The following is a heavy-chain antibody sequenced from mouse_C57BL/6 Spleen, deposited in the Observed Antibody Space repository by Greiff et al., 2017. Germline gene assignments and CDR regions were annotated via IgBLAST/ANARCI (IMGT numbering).Heavy chain of an antibody. CDR2: ILPGSGST. CDR1: GYTFTGYW. J-gene: IGHJ1*03. V-gene: IGHV1-9*01. D-gene: IGHD1-1*01. Sequence: QVQLQQSGAELMKPGASVKLSCKATGYTFTGYWIEWVKQRPGHGLEWIGEILPGSGSTNYNGKFKGKATFTADTSSNTAYMQLSSLTTEDSAIYYCARRSSYWYFDVWGTGTTVTVSS. CDR3: ARRSSYWYFDV.